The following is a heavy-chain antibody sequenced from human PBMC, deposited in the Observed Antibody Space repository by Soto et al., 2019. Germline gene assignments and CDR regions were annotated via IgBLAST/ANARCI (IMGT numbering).Heavy chain of an antibody. CDR3: TRSITGYSYADT. J-gene: IGHJ5*02. Sequence: GGSLSLSCAASGFTFTSYWMHWVRQTPGKGLVWVSRINSDGTDTVYVDSVKGRFTISRDNAKNTLFLQMNSLRAEDTAVYYCTRSITGYSYADTWGQGTLVTVSS. CDR1: GFTFTSYW. D-gene: IGHD5-18*01. V-gene: IGHV3-74*01. CDR2: INSDGTDT.